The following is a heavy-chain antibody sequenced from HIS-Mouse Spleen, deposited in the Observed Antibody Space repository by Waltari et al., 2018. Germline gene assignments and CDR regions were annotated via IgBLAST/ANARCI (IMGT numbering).Heavy chain of an antibody. CDR2: IRSKANSYAT. CDR3: TRNSDIAAAGYYYYYGMDV. V-gene: IGHV3-73*01. Sequence: GKGLEWVGRIRSKANSYATAYAASVKGRFTISRDDSKNTAYLQMNSLKTEDTAVYYCTRNSDIAAAGYYYYYGMDVWGQGTTVTVSS. J-gene: IGHJ6*02. D-gene: IGHD6-13*01.